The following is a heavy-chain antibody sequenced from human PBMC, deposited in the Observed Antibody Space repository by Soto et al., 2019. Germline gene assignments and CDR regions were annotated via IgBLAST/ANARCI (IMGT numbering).Heavy chain of an antibody. CDR2: IKSKTDGGTT. J-gene: IGHJ6*02. Sequence: GGCLRLACAASRFTFSNAWMSWVRKAAGKGLEWVGRIKSKTDGGTTDYAAPVKGRFTISRDDSKNTLYLQMNSLKTEDTAVYYCTTDAIGGVVIAAAGPSNYGMDVWGQGTTVTVSS. D-gene: IGHD6-13*01. CDR1: RFTFSNAW. CDR3: TTDAIGGVVIAAAGPSNYGMDV. V-gene: IGHV3-15*01.